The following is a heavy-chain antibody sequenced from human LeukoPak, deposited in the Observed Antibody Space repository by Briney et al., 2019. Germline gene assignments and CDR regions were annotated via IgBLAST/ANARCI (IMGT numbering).Heavy chain of an antibody. D-gene: IGHD3-22*01. V-gene: IGHV4-39*01. CDR1: GGSIGSSSYY. J-gene: IGHJ3*02. Sequence: SETLSLTCTVSGGSIGSSSYYWGWIRQPPGKGLEWIGSIYYSGSTYYNPSLKSRVTISVDTSKNQFSLKLSSVTAADTAVYYCARQGRISMIVVLIEDAFDIWGQGTMVTVSS. CDR2: IYYSGST. CDR3: ARQGRISMIVVLIEDAFDI.